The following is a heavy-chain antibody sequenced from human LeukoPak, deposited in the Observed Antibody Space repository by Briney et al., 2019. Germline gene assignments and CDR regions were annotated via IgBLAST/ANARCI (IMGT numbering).Heavy chain of an antibody. D-gene: IGHD4-17*01. V-gene: IGHV4-39*07. J-gene: IGHJ4*02. Sequence: SETLSPTCTVSGGSINSTSNYWGWIRQPPGKGLEWIGSIYYSGSTSYNPSLKSRVTISVDTSKNQFSLKLSSVTAADTAVYFCAGDYGDYYFDYWGQGTLVTVSS. CDR3: AGDYGDYYFDY. CDR2: IYYSGST. CDR1: GGSINSTSNY.